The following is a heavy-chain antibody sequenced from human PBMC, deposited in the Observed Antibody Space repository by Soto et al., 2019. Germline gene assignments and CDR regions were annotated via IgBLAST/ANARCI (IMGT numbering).Heavy chain of an antibody. CDR1: GYTFTGYY. Sequence: QVQLVQSGAEVKKPGASVKVSCKAAGYTFTGYYMHWVRQAPGQGLEWMGWINPNSGGTNYAQKFQGRVTMTRDTSISTASMELSRLRSDDTAVYYCARGSIVVVPAVYVAIGCPWGQGTLVTVSS. CDR3: ARGSIVVVPAVYVAIGCP. CDR2: INPNSGGT. D-gene: IGHD2-2*01. J-gene: IGHJ5*02. V-gene: IGHV1-2*02.